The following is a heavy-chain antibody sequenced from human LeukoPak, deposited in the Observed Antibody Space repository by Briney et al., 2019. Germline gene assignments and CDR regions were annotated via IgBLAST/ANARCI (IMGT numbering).Heavy chain of an antibody. Sequence: PGGSLRLSCAASGFSFSSYWMNWVRRAPGKGLEWLANIKEDGSKKYYVDSVKGRFTISRDNAKNSLYLQMDSLRAEDTAVYYCARDPGRQYSSIADVWGQGTTVTVPS. CDR3: ARDPGRQYSSIADV. CDR1: GFSFSSYW. V-gene: IGHV3-7*03. CDR2: IKEDGSKK. D-gene: IGHD6-19*01. J-gene: IGHJ6*02.